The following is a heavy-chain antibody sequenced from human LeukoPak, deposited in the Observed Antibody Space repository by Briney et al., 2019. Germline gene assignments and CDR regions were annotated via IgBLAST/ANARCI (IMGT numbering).Heavy chain of an antibody. V-gene: IGHV1-18*01. J-gene: IGHJ5*02. Sequence: ASVKVSCKASGYTFINYGFNWVRQAPGQGLEWMGWISTYTGNTLCAQRFQGRVTITTDTSTTTAYMELRSLRSDAPAMYSCARIACSGTTCYGNSVDPWGQGTLVTVSS. D-gene: IGHD2-2*01. CDR1: GYTFINYG. CDR2: ISTYTGNT. CDR3: ARIACSGTTCYGNSVDP.